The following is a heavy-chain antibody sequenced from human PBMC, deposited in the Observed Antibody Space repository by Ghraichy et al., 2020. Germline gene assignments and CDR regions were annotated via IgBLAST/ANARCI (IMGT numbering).Heavy chain of an antibody. D-gene: IGHD2-21*02. CDR1: GFTFSSYG. Sequence: SCAASGFTFSSYGMHWVRQAPGKGLEWVAFIRYDGSNKYYADSVKGRFTISRDNSKNTLYLQMNSLRAEDTAVYYCATLSGIVVVTATDYYMDVWGKGTTVTVSS. CDR2: IRYDGSNK. CDR3: ATLSGIVVVTATDYYMDV. V-gene: IGHV3-30*02. J-gene: IGHJ6*03.